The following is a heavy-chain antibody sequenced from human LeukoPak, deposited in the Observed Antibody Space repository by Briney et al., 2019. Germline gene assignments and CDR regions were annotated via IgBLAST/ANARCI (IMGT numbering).Heavy chain of an antibody. CDR1: GFTFSSYW. J-gene: IGHJ4*02. CDR2: INSDGSST. Sequence: GGSLRLSCAASGFTFSSYWMHWVRQAPGKGLVWVSRINSDGSSTSYADSVKGRFTISRDNAKNTLYLQMNSLRAEDTAVYYCARDRSNRIAAAGFDYWGQGTLVTVSS. CDR3: ARDRSNRIAAAGFDY. D-gene: IGHD6-13*01. V-gene: IGHV3-74*01.